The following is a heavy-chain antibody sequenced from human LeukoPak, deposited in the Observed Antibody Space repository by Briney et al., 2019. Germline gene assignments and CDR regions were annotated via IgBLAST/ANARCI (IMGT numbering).Heavy chain of an antibody. V-gene: IGHV4-4*02. CDR3: ARVYYSSSYDYWYFDL. CDR2: IFHSGST. Sequence: SGTLSLTCAVSDGSIFSSNWWSWVRQPPGKGLEWIGQIFHSGSTSYSPSLKSRVTISVDKSKNQFSLKLTSVTAADTAVYYCARVYYSSSYDYWYFDLWGRGTLVTVSS. D-gene: IGHD6-13*01. CDR1: DGSIFSSNW. J-gene: IGHJ2*01.